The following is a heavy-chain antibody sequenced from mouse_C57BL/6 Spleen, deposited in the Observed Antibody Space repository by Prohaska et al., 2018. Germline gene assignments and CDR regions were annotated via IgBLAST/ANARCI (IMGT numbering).Heavy chain of an antibody. D-gene: IGHD1-1*01. J-gene: IGHJ1*03. CDR2: ISYDGSN. CDR3: AREGYYYGSSYWYFDV. Sequence: DVQLQESGPGLVKPSQSLSLTCSVTGYSITSGYYWNWLRQFPGNKLEWMGYISYDGSNNYNPSLKNRISITRDTSKNQFFLKLNSVTTEDTATYYCAREGYYYGSSYWYFDVWGTGTTVTVSS. V-gene: IGHV3-6*01. CDR1: GYSITSGYY.